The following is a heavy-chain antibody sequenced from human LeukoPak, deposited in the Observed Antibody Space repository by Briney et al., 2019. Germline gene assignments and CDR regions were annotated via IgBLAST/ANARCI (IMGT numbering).Heavy chain of an antibody. CDR2: IYHSGST. CDR3: ARVLHGSPDY. CDR1: GYSISSGYY. V-gene: IGHV4-38-2*02. J-gene: IGHJ4*02. D-gene: IGHD3-3*01. Sequence: PSETLSLTCTASGYSISSGYYWGWIRQPPGKGLEWIGSIYHSGSTYYNPSLKSRVTISVDTSKNQFSLKLSSVTAADTAVYYCARVLHGSPDYWGQGTLVTVSS.